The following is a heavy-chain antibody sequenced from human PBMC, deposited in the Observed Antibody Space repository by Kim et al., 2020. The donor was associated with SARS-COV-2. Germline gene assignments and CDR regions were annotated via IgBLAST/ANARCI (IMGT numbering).Heavy chain of an antibody. CDR2: IYPGDSDT. CDR1: GYSFTSYW. J-gene: IGHJ3*02. CDR3: ARFRRVDSSGYYFHDAFDI. D-gene: IGHD3-22*01. Sequence: GESLKISCKGSGYSFTSYWIGWVRQMPGKGLEWMGIIYPGDSDTRYSPSFQGQVTISADKSISTAYLQWSSLKASDTAMYYCARFRRVDSSGYYFHDAFDIWGQGTMVTVSS. V-gene: IGHV5-51*01.